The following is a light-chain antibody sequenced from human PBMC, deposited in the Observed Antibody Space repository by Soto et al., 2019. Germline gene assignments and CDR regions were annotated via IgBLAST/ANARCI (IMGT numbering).Light chain of an antibody. J-gene: IGKJ3*01. CDR2: GVS. V-gene: IGKV3-20*01. CDR1: QSVNTKY. CDR3: QQFGTSPLVT. Sequence: IGLTQSPGTLSLSPGERATLSCRASQSVNTKYLAWYQQKPGQAPRLLIYGVSSRATGIPDRFSGSGSGTDFILTISRVEPEDFAVYYCQQFGTSPLVTFGPGTKVDIK.